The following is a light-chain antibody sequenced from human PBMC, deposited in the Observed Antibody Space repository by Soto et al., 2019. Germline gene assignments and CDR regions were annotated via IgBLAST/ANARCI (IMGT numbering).Light chain of an antibody. CDR3: ETWDSGGV. Sequence: QAVVTQSSSATASLGSSVKLTCTLSSGHSSYIIAWHQQQPGKAPRYLMKLEGSGSYNKGSGVPDRFSGSSSGADRYLTISNLQSEDEADYYCETWDSGGVFGGGTQLTVL. CDR1: SGHSSYI. V-gene: IGLV4-60*03. CDR2: LEGSGSY. J-gene: IGLJ2*01.